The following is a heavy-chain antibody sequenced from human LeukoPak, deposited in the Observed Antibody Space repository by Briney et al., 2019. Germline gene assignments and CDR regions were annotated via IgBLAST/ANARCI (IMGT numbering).Heavy chain of an antibody. Sequence: TGGSLRLSCTASGFTFSTYWMHWVRQAPGKGLVWVSRINSDGTRISYVDSVKGRFTISRDNAKNTLSLQMNSLRAEDTALYYCAKDHGDAGDYFDYWGQGTLVTVSS. CDR3: AKDHGDAGDYFDY. J-gene: IGHJ4*02. V-gene: IGHV3-74*01. D-gene: IGHD4-17*01. CDR1: GFTFSTYW. CDR2: INSDGTRI.